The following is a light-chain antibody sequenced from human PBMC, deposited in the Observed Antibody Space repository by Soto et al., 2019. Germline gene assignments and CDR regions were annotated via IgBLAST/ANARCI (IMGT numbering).Light chain of an antibody. CDR2: EVT. CDR3: SSYTGNRDFYV. CDR1: SSDAGRFNF. J-gene: IGLJ1*01. Sequence: QSVLTQPPSASGSRGQSVTISCTGTSSDAGRFNFVSWYQQHPGKAPRLLIYEVTKRPSGVPDRFSGSKSGNAASLTVSGLQAEDEADYFCSSYTGNRDFYVFVTGTKVTVL. V-gene: IGLV2-8*01.